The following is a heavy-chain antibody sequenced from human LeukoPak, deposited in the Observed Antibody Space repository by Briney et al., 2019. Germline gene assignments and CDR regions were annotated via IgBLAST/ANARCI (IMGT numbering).Heavy chain of an antibody. V-gene: IGHV3-23*01. J-gene: IGHJ4*02. Sequence: GGSLRLSCAASGFTFSSYWMHWVRQAPGKGLEWVSSIDYSGGSTYYADSVKGRFTISRDNSKNTLYLQLNSLRGDDTAVYYCARNSGRYGVSWGQGTLVTVSS. D-gene: IGHD6-19*01. CDR1: GFTFSSYW. CDR2: IDYSGGST. CDR3: ARNSGRYGVS.